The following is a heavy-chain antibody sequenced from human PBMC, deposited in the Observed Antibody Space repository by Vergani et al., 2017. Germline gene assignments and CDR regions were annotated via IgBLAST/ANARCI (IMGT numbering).Heavy chain of an antibody. J-gene: IGHJ3*02. CDR3: AKVASDFWSGRGAYDM. CDR2: ISYDGSNK. D-gene: IGHD3-3*01. V-gene: IGHV3-30*18. CDR1: GFTFSSYG. Sequence: QVQLVESGGGVVQPGRSLRLSCAASGFTFSSYGMHWVRPAPGKGLEWVAVISYDGSNKYYADSGKGRFTIFRDNSKNTLYLQKNSLRAEDTAVYYCAKVASDFWSGRGAYDMWGGGMMVTVSS.